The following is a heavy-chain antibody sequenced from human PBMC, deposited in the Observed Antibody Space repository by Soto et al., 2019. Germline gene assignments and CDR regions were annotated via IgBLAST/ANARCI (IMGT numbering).Heavy chain of an antibody. Sequence: GGSLRLSCAASGFTFSSYSMNWVRQAPGKGLEWVSSISSSSSYIYYADSVKGRFTISRDNAKNSLYLQMNSLRAEDTAVYYCARDGSSWYTPIDYYYGMGVRGQGTTVTNPS. J-gene: IGHJ6*01. CDR3: ARDGSSWYTPIDYYYGMGV. CDR1: GFTFSSYS. D-gene: IGHD6-13*01. V-gene: IGHV3-21*01. CDR2: ISSSSSYI.